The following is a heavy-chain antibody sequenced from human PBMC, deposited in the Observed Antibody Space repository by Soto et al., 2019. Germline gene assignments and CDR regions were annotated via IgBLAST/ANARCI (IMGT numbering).Heavy chain of an antibody. CDR1: GASVDSGGYS. J-gene: IGHJ4*02. CDR3: ARRYGASFDY. V-gene: IGHV4-61*08. D-gene: IGHD4-17*01. Sequence: TLSLTCAVSGASVDSGGYSWSWIRQPPGKGLEWIGYIYYSGSTNYNPSLKSRVTISVDTSKNQFSLKLSSVTAADTAVYYCARRYGASFDYWGQGTLVTVSS. CDR2: IYYSGST.